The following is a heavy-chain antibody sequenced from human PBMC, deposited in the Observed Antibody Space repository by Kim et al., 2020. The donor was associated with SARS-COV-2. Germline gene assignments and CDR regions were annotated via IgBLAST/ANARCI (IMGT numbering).Heavy chain of an antibody. CDR1: GFTFSSYA. CDR2: ISGSGGST. D-gene: IGHD6-13*01. J-gene: IGHJ4*02. V-gene: IGHV3-23*01. Sequence: GGSLRLSCAASGFTFSSYAMSWVRQAPGKGLEWVSAISGSGGSTYYADSVKGRFTISRDNSKNTLYLQMNSLRAEDTAVYYCAKEIFSSSWTSSYFDYWGQGTLVTVSS. CDR3: AKEIFSSSWTSSYFDY.